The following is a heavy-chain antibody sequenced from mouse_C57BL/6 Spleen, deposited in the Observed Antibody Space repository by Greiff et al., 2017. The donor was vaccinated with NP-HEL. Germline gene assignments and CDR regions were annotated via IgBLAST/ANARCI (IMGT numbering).Heavy chain of an antibody. V-gene: IGHV14-2*01. CDR1: GYTFTDYY. D-gene: IGHD1-1*01. J-gene: IGHJ1*03. CDR2: IDPEDGET. CDR3: ARTTVVDWYFDV. Sequence: EVQLQQSGPELVKPGASVKISCKASGYTFTDYYMNWVKQRTEQGLEWIGRIDPEDGETKYAPKFQGKATITADTSSNTAYLQLSSLTSEDTAVYYCARTTVVDWYFDVWGTGTTVTVSS.